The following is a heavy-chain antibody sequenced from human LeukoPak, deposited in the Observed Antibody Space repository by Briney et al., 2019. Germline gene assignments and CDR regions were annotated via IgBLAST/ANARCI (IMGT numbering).Heavy chain of an antibody. CDR3: AKENDVVVPAAMQGFFDY. CDR2: ISGSGGST. Sequence: GGSLRLSCAASGFTFSSYAMSWVRQAPGKGLEWVSAISGSGGSTYYADSVKGRFTISRDNSKNTLYLQMNSLRAEDTAVYYCAKENDVVVPAAMQGFFDYWGQGTLVTVSS. J-gene: IGHJ4*02. CDR1: GFTFSSYA. V-gene: IGHV3-23*01. D-gene: IGHD2-2*01.